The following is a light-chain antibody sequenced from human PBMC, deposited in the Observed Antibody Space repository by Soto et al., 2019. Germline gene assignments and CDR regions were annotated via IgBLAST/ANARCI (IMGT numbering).Light chain of an antibody. CDR2: GNR. CDR3: QAYDYSLTASV. Sequence: QSVLTQPPSVSGAPGQRVTLPCTGHSSNLGAGYDVPWYQQLPGAAPKLVIFGNRNRPSGVPERFSGSKSGTSSSLAITGLQAEDEADYYCQAYDYSLTASVFGGGTKVTVL. J-gene: IGLJ3*02. CDR1: SSNLGAGYD. V-gene: IGLV1-40*01.